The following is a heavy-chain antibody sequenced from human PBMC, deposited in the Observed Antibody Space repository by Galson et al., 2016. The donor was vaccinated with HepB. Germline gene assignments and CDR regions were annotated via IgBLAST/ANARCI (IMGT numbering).Heavy chain of an antibody. CDR3: ARGDDFWSGYSDY. J-gene: IGHJ4*02. V-gene: IGHV4-38-2*01. Sequence: LRLSCAASGLIVSANYLTWVRQAPGKGLEWIGSIYYSGSTYYNPSLKSRVTISVDKSKNQFSLKLSSVTAADTAVYYCARGDDFWSGYSDYWGQGTLVTVSS. CDR2: IYYSGST. CDR1: GLIVSANY. D-gene: IGHD3-3*01.